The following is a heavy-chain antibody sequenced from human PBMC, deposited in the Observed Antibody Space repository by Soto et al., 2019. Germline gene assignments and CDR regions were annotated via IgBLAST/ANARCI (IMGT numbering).Heavy chain of an antibody. CDR3: ARYYNLDV. Sequence: PGGSLRLSCAASGFTFSSSSMSWVRLAPGKGLEWVASIKQEGTEKNYVDSVKGRFTIARDNAKNSLYLQMNSLRVEDTAVYYYARYYNLDVWGQGTTVTVSS. CDR2: IKQEGTEK. V-gene: IGHV3-7*01. J-gene: IGHJ6*02. CDR1: GFTFSSSS.